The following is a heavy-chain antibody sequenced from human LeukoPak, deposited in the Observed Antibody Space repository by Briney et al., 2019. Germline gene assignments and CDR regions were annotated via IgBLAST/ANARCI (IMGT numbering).Heavy chain of an antibody. D-gene: IGHD2-2*01. Sequence: GGSLRLSCAASGFTFSSYGMHWVRQAPGKGLEWVAFIHYDGSDKYYADSVKGRFTISRDNSKNTLYLQMSSLRTEDTAVYYCARDSYGDCSSTTCYHRGWFDPWGQGTLVTVSS. CDR1: GFTFSSYG. CDR3: ARDSYGDCSSTTCYHRGWFDP. CDR2: IHYDGSDK. J-gene: IGHJ5*02. V-gene: IGHV3-30*02.